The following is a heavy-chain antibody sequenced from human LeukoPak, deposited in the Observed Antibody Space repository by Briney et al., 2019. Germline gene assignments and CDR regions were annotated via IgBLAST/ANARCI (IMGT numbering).Heavy chain of an antibody. Sequence: ASVKVSCKASGYTFTGYDINWVRQATGQGLEWMGWTNPNSGNTGYAQKFQGRVTMTRNTSISTAYMELSSLRSEDTAVYYCAKRYGSYYRAFDIWGQGTMVTVSS. CDR3: AKRYGSYYRAFDI. CDR1: GYTFTGYD. J-gene: IGHJ3*02. CDR2: TNPNSGNT. V-gene: IGHV1-8*01. D-gene: IGHD1-26*01.